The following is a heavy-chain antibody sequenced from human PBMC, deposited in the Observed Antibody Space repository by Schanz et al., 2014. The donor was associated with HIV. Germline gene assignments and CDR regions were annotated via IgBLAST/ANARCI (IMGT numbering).Heavy chain of an antibody. Sequence: VQLLESGGGLVQPGGSLRLSCAASGFTFSSYAMTWVRQAPGKGLERVAVISYDGRNKYFADSVKGRFTISRDNAKNSLFLQMESLRAEDTAVYYCARDGGEVWGQGTTVTVSS. CDR1: GFTFSSYA. D-gene: IGHD3-16*01. CDR2: ISYDGRNK. V-gene: IGHV3-30*03. J-gene: IGHJ6*02. CDR3: ARDGGEV.